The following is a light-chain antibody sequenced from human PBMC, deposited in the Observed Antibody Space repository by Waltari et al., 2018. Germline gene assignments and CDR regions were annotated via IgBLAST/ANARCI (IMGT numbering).Light chain of an antibody. CDR1: QSFSNW. Sequence: DIQMTQSPSTLSASIGDRVTITCRASQSFSNWLAWYQQIPGKAPNLLIYMASSLETGVPSRFRGSGSGTEFTLTISSLQPGDFATYYCQQYNTYPFTFGLGTKLESK. J-gene: IGKJ2*01. CDR2: MAS. CDR3: QQYNTYPFT. V-gene: IGKV1-5*03.